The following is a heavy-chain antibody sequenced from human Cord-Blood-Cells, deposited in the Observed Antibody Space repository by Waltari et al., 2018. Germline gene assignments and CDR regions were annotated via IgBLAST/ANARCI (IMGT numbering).Heavy chain of an antibody. CDR1: GFTFSSYS. Sequence: EVQLVESGGGLVKPGGSLRLSCAASGFTFSSYSMNWVRQAPGKGLEWVSSISSSSSYIYYADAVKGRFTISRDNAKNSLYLQMNSLRAEDTAVYYCARDLYYYSSGYHNWFDPWGQGTLVTVSS. CDR2: ISSSSSYI. J-gene: IGHJ5*02. D-gene: IGHD3-22*01. V-gene: IGHV3-21*01. CDR3: ARDLYYYSSGYHNWFDP.